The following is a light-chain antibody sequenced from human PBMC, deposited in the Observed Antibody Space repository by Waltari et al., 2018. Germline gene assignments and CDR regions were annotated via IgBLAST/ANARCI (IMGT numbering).Light chain of an antibody. CDR2: DVI. CDR1: SSDVGAYNY. J-gene: IGLJ3*02. V-gene: IGLV2-14*01. Sequence: QSALTQPASVSGSPGQSITFSCTGTSSDVGAYNYVFWSQQHPGKAPKRMIYDVIKRPSGVSDRFSGSKSGNTASLTISGLQAEDEADYYCSSRRSGSTLVFGGGTKVTVL. CDR3: SSRRSGSTLV.